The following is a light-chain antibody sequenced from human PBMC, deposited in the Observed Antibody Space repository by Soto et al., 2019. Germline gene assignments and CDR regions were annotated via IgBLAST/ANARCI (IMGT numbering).Light chain of an antibody. CDR1: QSISSY. J-gene: IGKJ2*01. CDR3: QHSYSTPPI. V-gene: IGKV1-39*01. CDR2: AAS. Sequence: DILMTQSPSSLSASVGDRVTITCRASQSISSYLNWYQQKEGKAAKLLIYAASSVQSGVPSRFSGSGSGKDFTLTISSLQPEDAATYYCQHSYSTPPIFGQGTKLEIK.